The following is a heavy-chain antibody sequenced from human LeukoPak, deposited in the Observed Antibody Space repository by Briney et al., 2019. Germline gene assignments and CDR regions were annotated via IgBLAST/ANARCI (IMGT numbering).Heavy chain of an antibody. J-gene: IGHJ4*02. Sequence: PGGSLRLSYAASGFTVSSNYMSWVRQAPGKGLEWVSVIYSGGTTYYADSVKGRFTLSRDNSKNTVYLQMNSLRAEDTAVYYCARAPYWGRFDCWGQGSLVTVSS. CDR1: GFTVSSNY. D-gene: IGHD7-27*01. CDR3: ARAPYWGRFDC. CDR2: IYSGGTT. V-gene: IGHV3-53*01.